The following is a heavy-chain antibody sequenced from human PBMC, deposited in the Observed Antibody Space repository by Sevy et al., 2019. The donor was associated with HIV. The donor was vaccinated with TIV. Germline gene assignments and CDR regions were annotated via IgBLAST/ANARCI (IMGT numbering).Heavy chain of an antibody. CDR3: ARELWPGDY. CDR2: INQDGSQK. V-gene: IGHV3-7*01. CDR1: GFTFSDYY. Sequence: GSLRLSCAASGFTFSDYYMGWVCKAPGKGLEWMANINQDGSQKNYVDSVKGRFTISRDNAKNSVSLQMNSLRVDDTAIYYCARELWPGDYWGQGTLVTVSS. D-gene: IGHD2-21*01. J-gene: IGHJ4*02.